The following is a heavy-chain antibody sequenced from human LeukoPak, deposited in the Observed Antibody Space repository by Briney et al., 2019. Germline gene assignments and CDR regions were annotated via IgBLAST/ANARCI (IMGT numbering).Heavy chain of an antibody. CDR2: IYHSGST. Sequence: PSETLSLTCTVSGGSISSSTYYWGWIRQPPGKGLEWIGSIYHSGSTYYNPSLKSRVTISVDTSKNQFSLKLSSVTAADTAVYYCAREREQGDNYDFWSGSQYYFDYWGQGTLVTVSS. CDR3: AREREQGDNYDFWSGSQYYFDY. D-gene: IGHD3-3*01. J-gene: IGHJ4*02. V-gene: IGHV4-39*07. CDR1: GGSISSSTYY.